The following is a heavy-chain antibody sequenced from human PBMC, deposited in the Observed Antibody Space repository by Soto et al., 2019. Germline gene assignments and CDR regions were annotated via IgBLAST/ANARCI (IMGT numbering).Heavy chain of an antibody. J-gene: IGHJ4*02. CDR2: IHQSGST. D-gene: IGHD2-8*01. Sequence: QVQLQESGPGLVKPSGTLSLTCAVSGGSISSSNWWSWVRQPPGKGREWIGEIHQSGSTNYNPSLTRRPPISIAQSNNPFSLLLSSVTAAAPAVYYCARGCILVGYWGQGTLVTVSS. V-gene: IGHV4-4*02. CDR3: ARGCILVGY. CDR1: GGSISSSNW.